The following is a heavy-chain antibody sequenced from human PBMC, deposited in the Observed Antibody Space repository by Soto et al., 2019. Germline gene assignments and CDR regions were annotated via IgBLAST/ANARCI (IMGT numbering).Heavy chain of an antibody. Sequence: GGSLRLSCAASGFTFSSYGMHWVRQAPGKGLEWVAVISYDGSNKYYADSVKGRFTISRDNSKNTLYLQMNSLRAEDTAVYYCAKDRYSSSWYFQHWGQGTLVTVSS. CDR1: GFTFSSYG. V-gene: IGHV3-30*18. J-gene: IGHJ1*01. CDR3: AKDRYSSSWYFQH. D-gene: IGHD6-13*01. CDR2: ISYDGSNK.